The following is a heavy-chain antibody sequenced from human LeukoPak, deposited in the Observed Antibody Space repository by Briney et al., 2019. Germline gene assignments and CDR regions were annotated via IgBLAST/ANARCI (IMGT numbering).Heavy chain of an antibody. CDR1: GYTFTAYN. CDR2: ISPDRGDT. V-gene: IGHV1-2*06. CDR3: VKEGMGPPPYALAA. Sequence: ASVKVSCRTSGYTFTAYNIHWVRQAPGQGLEWLARISPDRGDTIYAETFQGRVTVTRDTSLSTVHMELSRLRSDDTAIYYCVKEGMGPPPYALAAGGQGTTVTVSS. D-gene: IGHD2-8*01. J-gene: IGHJ6*02.